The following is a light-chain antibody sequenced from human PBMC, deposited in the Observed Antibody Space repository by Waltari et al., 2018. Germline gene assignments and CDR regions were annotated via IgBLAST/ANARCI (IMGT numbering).Light chain of an antibody. V-gene: IGKV3-20*01. CDR3: QNHERLPAT. J-gene: IGKJ1*01. Sequence: SCRASQLVARYWAGYQQRPGQAPRLLSYAASTRATGIPDRFSGSGSGTDFSLTISRLEPEDFAVYYCQNHERLPATFGQGTKVEIK. CDR1: QLVARY. CDR2: AAS.